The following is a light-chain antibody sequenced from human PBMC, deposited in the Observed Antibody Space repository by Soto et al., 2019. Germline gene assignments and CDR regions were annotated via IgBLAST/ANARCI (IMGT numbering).Light chain of an antibody. CDR3: QQYGSSPT. Sequence: EIVLTQSPGTLSLSPGERATLSCRASQSVSSSYLAWYQQKPVQAPRLLIYGASSRDTSIRDRFSGSGSGTDYTLTISRLETEDFAVDYCQQYGSSPTFGQGTKVEIK. V-gene: IGKV3-20*01. CDR2: GAS. J-gene: IGKJ1*01. CDR1: QSVSSSY.